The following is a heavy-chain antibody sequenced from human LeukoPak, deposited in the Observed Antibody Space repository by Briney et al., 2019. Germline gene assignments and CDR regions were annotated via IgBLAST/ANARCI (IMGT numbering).Heavy chain of an antibody. J-gene: IGHJ4*02. CDR2: INPSSGGT. Sequence: ASVKVSCKASGYTFTGYYMHWVRQAPGQGLEWMGWINPSSGGTNYAQKFQGRVTMTRDTSISTAYMELSRLRSDDTAVYYCARDGYYYDSSGYYRTYYFDYWGQGTLVTVSS. CDR3: ARDGYYYDSSGYYRTYYFDY. V-gene: IGHV1-2*02. D-gene: IGHD3-22*01. CDR1: GYTFTGYY.